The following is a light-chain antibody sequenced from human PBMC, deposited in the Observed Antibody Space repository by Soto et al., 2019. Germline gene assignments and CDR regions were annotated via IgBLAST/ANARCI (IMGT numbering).Light chain of an antibody. CDR3: TSYSSSNNFDVV. CDR1: NSDVGGYDF. J-gene: IGLJ2*01. V-gene: IGLV2-14*01. Sequence: QSALTQPASVSGSPGQSITISCTGTNSDVGGYDFVSWYQQHPGKAPKLIIYEVSNRPSGVSNRFSASKSGNTASLTISGLQAEDEADYFCTSYSSSNNFDVVFGGGTKLNVL. CDR2: EVS.